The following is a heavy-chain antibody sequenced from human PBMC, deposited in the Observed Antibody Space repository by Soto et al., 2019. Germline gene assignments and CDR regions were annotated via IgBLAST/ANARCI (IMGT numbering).Heavy chain of an antibody. D-gene: IGHD3-3*01. CDR2: FDPEDGET. CDR3: AKRSGYYRDYYGMDV. CDR1: GYTLTELS. Sequence: EASVKVSCKVSGYTLTELSMHWVRQAPGKGLEWMGGFDPEDGETIYAQKFQGRVTMTEDTSTDTAYMELSSLRSEDTAVYYCAKRSGYYRDYYGMDVWGQGTTVTVSS. V-gene: IGHV1-24*01. J-gene: IGHJ6*02.